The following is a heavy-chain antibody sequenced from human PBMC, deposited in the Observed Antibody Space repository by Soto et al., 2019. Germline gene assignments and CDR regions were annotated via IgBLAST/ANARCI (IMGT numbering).Heavy chain of an antibody. CDR2: IKSKTDGGTT. CDR1: GFTFSNAW. CDR3: TTASEWFRHYYYYYGMDV. J-gene: IGHJ6*02. V-gene: IGHV3-15*01. Sequence: GGSLRLSCAASGFTFSNAWMSWVRQAPGKGLEWVGRIKSKTDGGTTDYAAPVKGRFTISRDDSKNTLYLQMNSLKTEDTAVYYCTTASEWFRHYYYYYGMDVWGQGTTVTVSS. D-gene: IGHD3-3*01.